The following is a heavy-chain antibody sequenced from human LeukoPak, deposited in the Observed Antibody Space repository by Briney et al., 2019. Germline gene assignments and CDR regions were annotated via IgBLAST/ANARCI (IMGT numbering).Heavy chain of an antibody. J-gene: IGHJ3*02. CDR3: ARPPVGGEVGDAFDI. V-gene: IGHV4-4*07. CDR1: GGSISGYY. Sequence: SETLSLTCTVSGGSISGYYWSWIRQPAGKGLEWIGRIYTSGSTNYNPSLKSRVTMSVDTSKNQFSLKLSSVTAADTAVYYCARPPVGGEVGDAFDIWGQGTMVTVSS. CDR2: IYTSGST. D-gene: IGHD1-26*01.